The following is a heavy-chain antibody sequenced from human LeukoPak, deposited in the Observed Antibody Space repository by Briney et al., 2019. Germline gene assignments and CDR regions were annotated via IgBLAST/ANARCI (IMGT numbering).Heavy chain of an antibody. J-gene: IGHJ4*02. CDR1: GGTFSSYA. Sequence: PVKVSCKASGGTFSSYAINWVRQAPGHELEWMGGIIPIFGTANYTPKFQDRVTTTADESTRTTYMELSSLRSEDTAIYYCASRLYCSNTRCRNFPFAYWGQGTLVTVSS. CDR3: ASRLYCSNTRCRNFPFAY. CDR2: IIPIFGTA. V-gene: IGHV1-69*13. D-gene: IGHD2-2*01.